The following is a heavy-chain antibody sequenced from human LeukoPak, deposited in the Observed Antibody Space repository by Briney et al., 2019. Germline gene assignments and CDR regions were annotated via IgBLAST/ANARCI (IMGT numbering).Heavy chain of an antibody. J-gene: IGHJ4*02. V-gene: IGHV3-23*01. CDR3: AKTYYSDSFDY. CDR1: GFTFRSYA. Sequence: GGSLRLSCAASGFTFRSYAMNWVRQAPGKGLEWVSVISDTGGSTYYAASVKGRFTTSRDNSKNTLYLQMSSLRAEDTAVYYCAKTYYSDSFDYWGQGTLVTVSS. D-gene: IGHD3-22*01. CDR2: ISDTGGST.